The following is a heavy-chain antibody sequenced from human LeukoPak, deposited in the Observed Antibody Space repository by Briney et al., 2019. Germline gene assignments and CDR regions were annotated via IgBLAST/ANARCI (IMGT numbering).Heavy chain of an antibody. CDR2: IYENGGTT. CDR3: AKDFRIGYSAHFDY. D-gene: IGHD2-21*01. Sequence: GGSLRLSWVGSGFIFRSHAMSWVRQAPEKGLEFVSGIYENGGTTYYADSVKGRFSISRDNSKNTLYLQMDSLRGEDTAVYYCAKDFRIGYSAHFDYWGQGALVTVSS. V-gene: IGHV3-23*01. CDR1: GFIFRSHA. J-gene: IGHJ4*02.